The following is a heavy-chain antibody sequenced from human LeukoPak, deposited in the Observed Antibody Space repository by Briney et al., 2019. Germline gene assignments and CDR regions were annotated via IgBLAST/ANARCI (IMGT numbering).Heavy chain of an antibody. Sequence: ASVKVSCKTSGYTFTNYNVVWVRQAPGQGLEWMGWISSYNGNTNYAQKFQGRVTMTTDTSTTTAYMELQSLMSDDAAVYYCAREDSCSGTSCYCRWGQGTLVAVSS. CDR3: AREDSCSGTSCYCR. CDR1: GYTFTNYN. D-gene: IGHD2-2*01. CDR2: ISSYNGNT. V-gene: IGHV1-18*01. J-gene: IGHJ4*02.